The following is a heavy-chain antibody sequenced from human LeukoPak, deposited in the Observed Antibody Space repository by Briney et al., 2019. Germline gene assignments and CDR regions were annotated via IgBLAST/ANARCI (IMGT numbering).Heavy chain of an antibody. CDR3: AGLRQQLVFYYMDV. CDR1: GFTFSSYE. D-gene: IGHD6-13*01. Sequence: GGSLRLSCAASGFTFSSYEMNWVRQAPGKGLEWVSYISSSGSTIYYADSVKGRFTISRDNAKNSLYLQMNSLRAEDTAVYYCAGLRQQLVFYYMDVWGKGTTVTISS. CDR2: ISSSGSTI. J-gene: IGHJ6*03. V-gene: IGHV3-48*03.